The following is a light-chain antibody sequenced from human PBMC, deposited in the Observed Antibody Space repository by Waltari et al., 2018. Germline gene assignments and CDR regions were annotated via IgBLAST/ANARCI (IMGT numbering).Light chain of an antibody. CDR2: DFD. Sequence: QSALIHPAPLSASPGQPLTIPCTAPSTAIGSYAFVSWHQPHPGKVPKLIIYDFDIRPSGISNRFSGSKSGNTASLTISGLQAEDDSDYYCSSFTTSKTRVFGGGTRVTVL. V-gene: IGLV2-14*03. CDR3: SSFTTSKTRV. J-gene: IGLJ2*01. CDR1: STAIGSYAF.